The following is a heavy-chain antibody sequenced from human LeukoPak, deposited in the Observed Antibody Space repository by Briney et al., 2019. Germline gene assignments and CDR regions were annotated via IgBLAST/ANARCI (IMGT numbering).Heavy chain of an antibody. J-gene: IGHJ4*02. D-gene: IGHD6-6*01. CDR3: AREDSSSFDY. V-gene: IGHV3-30-3*01. Sequence: RSGRSLRLSCAASGFTFSSYAMHWVRQAPGKGLEWVAVISYDGSNKYYADSVKGRFTISRDNSKNTLYLQMNSLSAEDTAVYYCAREDSSSFDYWGQGTLVTVSS. CDR2: ISYDGSNK. CDR1: GFTFSSYA.